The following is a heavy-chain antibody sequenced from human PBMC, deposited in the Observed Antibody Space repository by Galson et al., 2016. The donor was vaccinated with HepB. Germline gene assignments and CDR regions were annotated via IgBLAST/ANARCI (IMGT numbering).Heavy chain of an antibody. J-gene: IGHJ4*02. CDR1: GFAFSNAW. Sequence: SLRLSCAASGFAFSNAWMSWVRQAPGKGLEWVGRIKSKTDGGTTDYAAPVKGRFTISRDDSKNTLDLQMNSLKTEDTAMYYCTTGSYVSTQWYYWGQGTLVTVSS. CDR3: TTGSYVSTQWYY. CDR2: IKSKTDGGTT. D-gene: IGHD5-18*01. V-gene: IGHV3-15*01.